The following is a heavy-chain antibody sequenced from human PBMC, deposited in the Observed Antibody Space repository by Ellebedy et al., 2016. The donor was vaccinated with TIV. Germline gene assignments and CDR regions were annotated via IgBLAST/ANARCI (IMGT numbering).Heavy chain of an antibody. CDR2: IYYSGST. J-gene: IGHJ4*02. D-gene: IGHD2-15*01. Sequence: ESLKISCKGSGFRFNNYWIGWVRQPPGKGLDWIGYIYYSGSTNYNPSLKSRVTMSVDTSKNQISLKLRSVTAADTAVYYCARAHPSAYSLFDHWGQGTLVTVSS. CDR1: GFRFNNYW. CDR3: ARAHPSAYSLFDH. V-gene: IGHV4-59*12.